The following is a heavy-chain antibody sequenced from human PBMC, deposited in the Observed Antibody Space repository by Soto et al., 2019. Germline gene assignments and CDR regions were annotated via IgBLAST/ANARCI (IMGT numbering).Heavy chain of an antibody. CDR1: GGTFSSYA. J-gene: IGHJ4*02. Sequence: SLKVSCKASGGTFSSYAISWVRQAPGQGLEWMGGIIPIFGTANYAQKFQGRVTITADESTSTAYMELSSLRSEDTAVYYCARDGAYYYDIHKGEHFDYWGQGTLFTVS. CDR3: ARDGAYYYDIHKGEHFDY. CDR2: IIPIFGTA. V-gene: IGHV1-69*13. D-gene: IGHD3-22*01.